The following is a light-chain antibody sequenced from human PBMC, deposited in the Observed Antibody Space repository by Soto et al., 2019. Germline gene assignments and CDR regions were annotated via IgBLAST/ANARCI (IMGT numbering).Light chain of an antibody. J-gene: IGKJ5*01. CDR2: NSS. Sequence: EIVLTQSPGTLCLSPGERATLSCRASQSVSSSYLAWYQQKPGQVPRLLIYNSSTRSAGITARFSGSGSGTDFTLTISSLEAEDFAVYYCQQRGGRPPITYGQGTRLEIK. CDR3: QQRGGRPPIT. CDR1: QSVSSSY. V-gene: IGKV3D-20*02.